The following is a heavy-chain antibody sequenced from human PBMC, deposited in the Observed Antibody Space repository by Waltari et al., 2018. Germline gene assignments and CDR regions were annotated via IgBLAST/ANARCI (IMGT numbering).Heavy chain of an antibody. CDR3: AEDDYIWGSYRFDY. CDR2: IIPILGTA. Sequence: QVQLVQSGAEVKKPGSSVKVSCKASGGTFSSYAISWVRQAPGQGLEWMGRIIPILGTANYAQKFQGRVTITADKSTSTAYMELSSLRSEDTAVYYCAEDDYIWGSYRFDYWGQGTLVTVSS. V-gene: IGHV1-69*08. J-gene: IGHJ4*02. CDR1: GGTFSSYA. D-gene: IGHD3-16*02.